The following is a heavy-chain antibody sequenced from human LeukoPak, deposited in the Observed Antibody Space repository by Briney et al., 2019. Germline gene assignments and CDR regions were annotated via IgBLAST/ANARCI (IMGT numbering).Heavy chain of an antibody. D-gene: IGHD5-18*01. CDR2: IYYSGST. J-gene: IGHJ4*02. CDR1: GGSISSYY. V-gene: IGHV4-59*12. CDR3: ALSGYTYGYRGHY. Sequence: PSETLSLTCTVSGGSISSYYWSWIRQPPGKGLEWIGYIYYSGSTNYNPSLKSRVTISVDTSKNQFSLKLSSVTAADTAVYYCALSGYTYGYRGHYWGQGTLVTVSS.